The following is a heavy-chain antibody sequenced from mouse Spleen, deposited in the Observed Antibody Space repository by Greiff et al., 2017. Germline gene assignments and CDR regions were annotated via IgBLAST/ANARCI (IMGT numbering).Heavy chain of an antibody. CDR1: GYAFSSSW. D-gene: IGHD2-14*01. CDR3: ARGDYRYDEGAMDY. J-gene: IGHJ4*01. V-gene: IGHV1-82*01. Sequence: QVQLKESGPELVKPGASVKISCKASGYAFSSSWMNWVKQRPGKGLEWIGRIYPGDGDTNYNGKFKGKATLTADKSSSTAYMQLSSLTSEDSAVYFCARGDYRYDEGAMDYWGQGTSVTVSS. CDR2: IYPGDGDT.